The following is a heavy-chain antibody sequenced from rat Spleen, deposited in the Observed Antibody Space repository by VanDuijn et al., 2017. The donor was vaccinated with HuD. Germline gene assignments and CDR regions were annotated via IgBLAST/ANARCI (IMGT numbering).Heavy chain of an antibody. CDR1: GFTFSDYA. D-gene: IGHD2-7*01. J-gene: IGHJ1*01. CDR2: IIYDGGRT. CDR3: VRQGYLRDWYFDF. V-gene: IGHV5-17*01. Sequence: EVQLVESGGGLVQPENSLKISCAVSGFTFSDYALAWVRQSPKKGLEWVATIIYDGGRTFYRDSVKGRFTISRDNAKSTLYLQMDSLRSEDTATYYCVRQGYLRDWYFDFWGPGTMVAVSS.